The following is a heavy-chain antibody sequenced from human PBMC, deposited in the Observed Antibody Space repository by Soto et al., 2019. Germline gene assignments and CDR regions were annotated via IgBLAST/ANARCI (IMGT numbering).Heavy chain of an antibody. Sequence: NPSETLSLTCAVYGGSFSGYYWSWIRQPPGKGLEWIGEINHSGSTNYNPSLKSRVTISVDTSKNQFSLKLSSVTAADTAVYYCARGRTVTTRFDYWGQGTLVTVSS. CDR2: INHSGST. D-gene: IGHD4-17*01. V-gene: IGHV4-34*01. J-gene: IGHJ4*02. CDR3: ARGRTVTTRFDY. CDR1: GGSFSGYY.